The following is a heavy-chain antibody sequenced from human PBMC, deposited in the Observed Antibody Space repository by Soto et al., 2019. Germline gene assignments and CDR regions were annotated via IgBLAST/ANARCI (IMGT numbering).Heavy chain of an antibody. CDR3: ARDRGVAPPVAGNTHYYYYMDV. CDR2: ISGFNGNT. J-gene: IGHJ6*03. V-gene: IGHV1-18*01. D-gene: IGHD6-19*01. CDR1: GYSFTNYG. Sequence: QDQLVQSGAEVKKPGASVTVSCKASGYSFTNYGITWVRQAPEQGLEWMGWISGFNGNTHYAQKLQGRVTMTTDASTSTAYMELRSLRSDDTAVYYCARDRGVAPPVAGNTHYYYYMDVWGKGTTVTVSS.